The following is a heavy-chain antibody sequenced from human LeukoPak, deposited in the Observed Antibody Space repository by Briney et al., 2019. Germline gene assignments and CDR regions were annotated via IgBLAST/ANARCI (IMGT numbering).Heavy chain of an antibody. CDR3: ARGSTSDWPLDH. J-gene: IGHJ4*02. CDR1: GYTFTSYY. D-gene: IGHD2-2*01. Sequence: ASVKVSCKASGYTFTSYYMHWVRQAPGQGLEWMGRINPNSGGTNYAQKFQGRVTMTRDTSISTAYMELSRLRSDDTAVYYCARGSTSDWPLDHWGQETLVTISS. V-gene: IGHV1-2*06. CDR2: INPNSGGT.